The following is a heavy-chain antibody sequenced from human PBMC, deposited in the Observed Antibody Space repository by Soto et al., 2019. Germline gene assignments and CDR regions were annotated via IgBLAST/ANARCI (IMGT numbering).Heavy chain of an antibody. CDR3: ARVAPKAYYDILTGYFDY. V-gene: IGHV3-64*01. CDR2: ISSNGGST. CDR1: GFTFSSYA. Sequence: GGSLRLSCAASGFTFSSYAMHWVRQAPGKGLEYVSAISSNGGSTYYANSVKGRFTISRDNSKNTLYLQMGSLRAEDMAVYYCARVAPKAYYDILTGYFDYWGQGTLVTVSS. J-gene: IGHJ4*02. D-gene: IGHD3-9*01.